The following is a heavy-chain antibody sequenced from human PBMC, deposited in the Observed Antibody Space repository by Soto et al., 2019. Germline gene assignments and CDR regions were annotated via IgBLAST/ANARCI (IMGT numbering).Heavy chain of an antibody. CDR3: ARATSGMTPFDY. CDR2: MGTAGDT. D-gene: IGHD2-2*01. CDR1: GFTFSSYD. V-gene: IGHV3-13*01. J-gene: IGHJ4*02. Sequence: GGSLRLSCAASGFTFSSYDMHWVRQATGKGLEWVSAMGTAGDTYYPGSGKGRFTISSEKAKNSLYLQMNSLRAEDTAVYYCARATSGMTPFDYWGQGSLVTVSS.